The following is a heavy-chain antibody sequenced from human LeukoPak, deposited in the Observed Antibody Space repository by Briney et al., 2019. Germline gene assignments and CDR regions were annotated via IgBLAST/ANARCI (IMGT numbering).Heavy chain of an antibody. V-gene: IGHV4-59*10. CDR1: GGSFSGYY. CDR3: ARGNGDYFYYFDY. D-gene: IGHD4-17*01. J-gene: IGHJ4*02. CDR2: IYTSGST. Sequence: SETLSLTCAVYGGSFSGYYWSWIRQPPGKGLEWIGRIYTSGSTNYNPSLKSRVTMSVDTSKNQFSLKLSSVTAADTAVYYCARGNGDYFYYFDYWGQGTLVTVSS.